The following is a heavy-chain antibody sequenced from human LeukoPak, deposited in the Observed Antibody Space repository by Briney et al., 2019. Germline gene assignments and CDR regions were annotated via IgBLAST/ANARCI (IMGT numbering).Heavy chain of an antibody. CDR1: GYTFTGYY. CDR2: INPNSGGT. CDR3: ARGRRRITMVRGVIYWFDP. J-gene: IGHJ5*02. V-gene: IGHV1-2*02. Sequence: ASVKVSCKASGYTFTGYYMHWVRQAPGQGLEWMGWINPNSGGTNYAQKFQGRVTMTRNTSISTAYMELSSLRSEDTAVYYCARGRRRITMVRGVIYWFDPWGQGTLVTVSS. D-gene: IGHD3-10*01.